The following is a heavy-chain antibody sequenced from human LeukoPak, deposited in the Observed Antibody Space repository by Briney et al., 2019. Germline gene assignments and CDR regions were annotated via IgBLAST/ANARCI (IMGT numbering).Heavy chain of an antibody. Sequence: NPSETLSLTCTVSGVSISSSSYYWGWIRQPPGKGLEWIGSIYYSGSTYYNPSLKSRVTISVDTSKNQFSLKLSSVTAADTAVYYCARSTSSYSSGWYVPFDYWGQGTLVTVSS. CDR1: GVSISSSSYY. CDR3: ARSTSSYSSGWYVPFDY. D-gene: IGHD6-19*01. CDR2: IYYSGST. J-gene: IGHJ4*02. V-gene: IGHV4-39*01.